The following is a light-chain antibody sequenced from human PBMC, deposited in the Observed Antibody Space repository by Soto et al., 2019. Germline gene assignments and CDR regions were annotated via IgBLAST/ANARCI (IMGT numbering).Light chain of an antibody. CDR1: QSVSRY. J-gene: IGKJ4*01. Sequence: EIVLTHSPAPLSLSPGERATLSCRASQSVSRYLAWYQQKPGQAPRLLIYDASNRATGIPARFSGIGSGTDFTLTISSLEPEDFAVYYCQQRSDWASTFGGGTKVQIK. CDR3: QQRSDWAST. CDR2: DAS. V-gene: IGKV3-11*01.